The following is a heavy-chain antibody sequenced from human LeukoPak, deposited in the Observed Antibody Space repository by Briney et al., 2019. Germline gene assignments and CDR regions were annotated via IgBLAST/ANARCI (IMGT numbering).Heavy chain of an antibody. CDR1: GGSISSYY. Sequence: SETLSLTCTVSGGSISSYYWSWIRQPPGKGLEWIGYIYTSGSTNYNPSLKSRVTISVDTSKNQFSLKLSSVTAADTAVYYCARDRNYYYMDVWGKGTTVTVSS. J-gene: IGHJ6*03. V-gene: IGHV4-4*09. CDR2: IYTSGST. CDR3: ARDRNYYYMDV.